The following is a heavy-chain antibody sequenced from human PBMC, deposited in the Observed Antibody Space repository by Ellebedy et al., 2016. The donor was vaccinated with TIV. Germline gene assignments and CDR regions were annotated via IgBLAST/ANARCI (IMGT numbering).Heavy chain of an antibody. V-gene: IGHV3-23*01. J-gene: IGHJ6*02. Sequence: GESLKISXAASGFTFSSYAMSWVRQAPGKGLEWVSNIRTSGGTYYADSVKGRFTISRDNSKNTLYLQMNSLRDEDTAVYYCARDLGEAGPGMDVWGQGTTVTVSS. CDR1: GFTFSSYA. D-gene: IGHD4-17*01. CDR3: ARDLGEAGPGMDV. CDR2: IRTSGGT.